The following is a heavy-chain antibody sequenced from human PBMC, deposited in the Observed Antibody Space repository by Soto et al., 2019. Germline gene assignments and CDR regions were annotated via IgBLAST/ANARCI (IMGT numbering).Heavy chain of an antibody. CDR1: GFTFSSYW. CDR2: IKQDGSEK. Sequence: LRLSCVVSGFTFSSYWMNWVRQAPGKGLEWVANIKQDGSEKYYVDSAKGRFTISRDNAKNSLYLQMNSLSAEDTAIYYCATSRTFDYWGQGTLVTVSS. CDR3: ATSRTFDY. J-gene: IGHJ4*02. V-gene: IGHV3-7*01. D-gene: IGHD6-13*01.